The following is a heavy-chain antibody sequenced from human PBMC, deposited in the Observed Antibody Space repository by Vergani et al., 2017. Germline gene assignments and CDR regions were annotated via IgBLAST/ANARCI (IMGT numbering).Heavy chain of an antibody. CDR2: ISGSGGST. J-gene: IGHJ4*02. D-gene: IGHD3-10*01. Sequence: EVQLVESGGGVVQPGRSLRLSCAASGFTFSSYAMSWVRQAPGKGLEWVSAISGSGGSTYYADSVKGRFTISRDNSKNTLYLQMNSLRAEDTAVYYCAKISGSGDKSDYWGQGTLVTVSS. CDR3: AKISGSGDKSDY. V-gene: IGHV3-23*04. CDR1: GFTFSSYA.